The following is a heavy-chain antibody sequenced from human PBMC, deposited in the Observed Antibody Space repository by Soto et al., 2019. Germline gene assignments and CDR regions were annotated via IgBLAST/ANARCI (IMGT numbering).Heavy chain of an antibody. D-gene: IGHD2-15*01. CDR1: GDSVSSNSAA. J-gene: IGHJ3*02. CDR2: TYYRSKWYN. Sequence: SQTLSLTCAISGDSVSSNSAAWNWIRQSPSRGLEWLGRTYYRSKWYNDYAVSVKSRITINPDTSKNQFYLQLNSVTPEDTAVYYCARDLRGGGKPNDAFDIWGQGTMVTVSS. V-gene: IGHV6-1*01. CDR3: ARDLRGGGKPNDAFDI.